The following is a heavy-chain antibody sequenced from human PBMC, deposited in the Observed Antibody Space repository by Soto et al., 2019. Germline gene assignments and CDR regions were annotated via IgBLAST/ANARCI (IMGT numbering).Heavy chain of an antibody. Sequence: GGSLRLSCAASGFTFSSYWMSWVRQAPGKGLEWVANIKQDGSEKYYVDSVKGRFTISRDNAKNSLYLQMNSLRAEDTAVYYCASFMPYDTNPIDYWGQGTLVTVSS. CDR3: ASFMPYDTNPIDY. CDR2: IKQDGSEK. CDR1: GFTFSSYW. V-gene: IGHV3-7*05. D-gene: IGHD3-22*01. J-gene: IGHJ4*02.